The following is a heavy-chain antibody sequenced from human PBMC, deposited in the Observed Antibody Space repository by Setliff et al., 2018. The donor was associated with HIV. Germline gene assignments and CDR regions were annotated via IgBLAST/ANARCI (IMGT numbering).Heavy chain of an antibody. Sequence: SETLSLTCTVSGGSINKNDYWWGWIRQPPGKGLEWIGSIYNNGNAYYNPSFKSRVTLSVDRSKSQFSLRVNSVTAADTAVYFCAGSSHIGIRKLWFVSWGQGRLVTVSS. J-gene: IGHJ5*01. CDR1: GGSINKNDYW. D-gene: IGHD2-21*01. CDR2: IYNNGNA. CDR3: AGSSHIGIRKLWFVS. V-gene: IGHV4-39*07.